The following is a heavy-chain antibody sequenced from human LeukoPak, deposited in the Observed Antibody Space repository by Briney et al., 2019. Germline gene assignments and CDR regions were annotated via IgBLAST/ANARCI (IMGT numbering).Heavy chain of an antibody. D-gene: IGHD6-19*01. CDR3: ARGPNVSSGWYQLRY. Sequence: SETLSLTCAVYGGSFSGFHWSWIRQPPGKGLEWIGEIDHSGSTNNNPSLKSRVTMSVDTSKKQFSLKLSSVTAADTAVYYCARGPNVSSGWYQLRYWGQGTPVTVSS. J-gene: IGHJ4*02. CDR2: IDHSGST. V-gene: IGHV4-34*01. CDR1: GGSFSGFH.